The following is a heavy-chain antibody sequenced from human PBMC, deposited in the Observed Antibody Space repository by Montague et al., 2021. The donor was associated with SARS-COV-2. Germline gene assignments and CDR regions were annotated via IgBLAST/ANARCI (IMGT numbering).Heavy chain of an antibody. CDR2: INWNSGNL. V-gene: IGHV3-9*01. J-gene: IGHJ5*02. D-gene: IGHD5-18*01. CDR1: DFTFDDYA. Sequence: SLRLSCADSDFTFDDYAMHWVRQAPGKGLEWVSGINWNSGNLGYADSVKGRFSISRDNSRNSLFLQMNSLRPEDTAVYYCAKGSRRGYSYGTNNWLDPWGQGTLVTVSS. CDR3: AKGSRRGYSYGTNNWLDP.